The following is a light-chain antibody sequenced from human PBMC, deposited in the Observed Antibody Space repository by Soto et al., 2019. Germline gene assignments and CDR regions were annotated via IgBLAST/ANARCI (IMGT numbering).Light chain of an antibody. CDR3: QIWGTGTYVV. CDR2: LNSDGSY. V-gene: IGLV4-69*01. Sequence: QPVLTQSPSASASLGASVKLTCTLSSGHSSYAIAWHQQQPEKGPRYLMKLNSDGSYSKGDGIPDRFSGSSSGAERYLAISSLQSEDEADYYCQIWGTGTYVVFGGGTKLTVL. CDR1: SGHSSYA. J-gene: IGLJ2*01.